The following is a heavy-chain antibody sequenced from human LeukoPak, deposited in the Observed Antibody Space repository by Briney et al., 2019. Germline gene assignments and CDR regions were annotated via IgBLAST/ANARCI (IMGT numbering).Heavy chain of an antibody. CDR1: GGSISSYY. CDR3: ARVMNYDFWSGYYIEEYYYYGMDV. CDR2: IYYSRST. J-gene: IGHJ6*02. Sequence: SETLSLTYTVSGGSISSYYWSWIRQPPGKGLEWIGYIYYSRSTNYNPSLKSRVTISVDTSKNQFSLKLSSVTAADTAVYYCARVMNYDFWSGYYIEEYYYYGMDVWGQGTTVTVSS. V-gene: IGHV4-59*01. D-gene: IGHD3-3*01.